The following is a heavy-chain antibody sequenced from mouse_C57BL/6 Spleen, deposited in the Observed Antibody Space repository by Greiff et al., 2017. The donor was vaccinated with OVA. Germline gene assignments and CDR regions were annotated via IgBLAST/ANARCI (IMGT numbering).Heavy chain of an antibody. CDR3: ARRAYVSSWYFDY. V-gene: IGHV1-80*01. D-gene: IGHD1-1*01. CDR1: GYAFSSYW. J-gene: IGHJ2*01. Sequence: QVQLQQSGAELVKPGASVKISCKASGYAFSSYWMNWVKQRPGKGLEWIGQIYPGDGDTNYNGKFKGKATLTADKSSSTAYMQLSSLTSEDSAVYFCARRAYVSSWYFDYWGQGTTLTVSS. CDR2: IYPGDGDT.